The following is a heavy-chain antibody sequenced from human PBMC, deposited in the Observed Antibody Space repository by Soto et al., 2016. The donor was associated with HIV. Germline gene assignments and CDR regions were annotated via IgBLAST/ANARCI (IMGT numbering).Heavy chain of an antibody. Sequence: QVHLVQSGAEVKKPGSSVKVSCKASGGTFNNYAISWVRQAPGQGLEWVGAIFPVFNIANHALRFQGRVTVSADKSTSTAYMELRSLRYEDTAVYFCARHPTTEEYAGFFDYWGQGTVVTVPS. CDR1: GGTFNNYA. V-gene: IGHV1-69*10. J-gene: IGHJ4*02. D-gene: IGHD1-1*01. CDR2: IFPVFNIA. CDR3: ARHPTTEEYAGFFDY.